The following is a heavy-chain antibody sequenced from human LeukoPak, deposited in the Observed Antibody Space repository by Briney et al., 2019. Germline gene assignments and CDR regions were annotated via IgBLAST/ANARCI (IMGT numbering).Heavy chain of an antibody. CDR1: GGSISSSSYY. D-gene: IGHD6-19*01. V-gene: IGHV4-39*01. CDR3: ARGRIQTVAGTRGFFDY. Sequence: SETLSLTCTVSGGSISSSSYYWGWIRQPPGKGLEWIGSIYYSGSTYYNPSLKSRVTISVDTSKNQFSLKLSSVTAADTAVYYCARGRIQTVAGTRGFFDYWGQGTLVTVSS. CDR2: IYYSGST. J-gene: IGHJ4*02.